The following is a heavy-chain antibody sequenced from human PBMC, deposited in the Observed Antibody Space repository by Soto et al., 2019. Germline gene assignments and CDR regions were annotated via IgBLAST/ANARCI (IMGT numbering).Heavy chain of an antibody. D-gene: IGHD3-16*01. Sequence: QVQLVQSGAEVKKPGASVKVSCKASGYTFTSYAMHWVRQAPGQRLEWMGWINAGNGNTKYSQKFQGRVTITRDTSASTAYMELSSLRSEDTAVYYCAARDGNVVSDAFDIWGKGKMVTVSS. J-gene: IGHJ3*02. CDR3: AARDGNVVSDAFDI. CDR2: INAGNGNT. CDR1: GYTFTSYA. V-gene: IGHV1-3*01.